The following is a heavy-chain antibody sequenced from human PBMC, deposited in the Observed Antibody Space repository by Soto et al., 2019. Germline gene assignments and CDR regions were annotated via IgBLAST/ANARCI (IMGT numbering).Heavy chain of an antibody. D-gene: IGHD4-17*01. J-gene: IGHJ3*02. V-gene: IGHV1-18*01. CDR3: ARRLCSDYGGNCDDAFDI. Sequence: QVQLVQAGAEVKKPGASVKVSCKASGYTFTSYGISWVRQAPGQGLEWMGWISAYNGNTNYAQKLQGRVTMTTDTSTSTAYMELRSLRSDDTAVYYCARRLCSDYGGNCDDAFDIWGQGTMVTVSS. CDR1: GYTFTSYG. CDR2: ISAYNGNT.